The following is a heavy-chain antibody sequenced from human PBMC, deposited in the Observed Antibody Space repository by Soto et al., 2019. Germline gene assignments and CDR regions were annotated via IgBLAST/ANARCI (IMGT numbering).Heavy chain of an antibody. CDR2: IYHSGST. V-gene: IGHV4-30-2*01. J-gene: IGHJ4*02. Sequence: SETLSLTCAVSGGSISSGGYSWSWIRQPPGKGLEWIGYIYHSGSTYYNPSLKSRVTISVDRSKNQFSLKLSSVTAADTAVYYCARVFMYDSSGYYYFDYWGQGTLVTVSS. D-gene: IGHD3-22*01. CDR1: GGSISSGGYS. CDR3: ARVFMYDSSGYYYFDY.